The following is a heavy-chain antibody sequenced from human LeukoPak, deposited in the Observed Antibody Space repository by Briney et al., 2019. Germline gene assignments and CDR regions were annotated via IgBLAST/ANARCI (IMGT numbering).Heavy chain of an antibody. CDR2: MNPSSGNT. CDR3: ARLGVQLDYYYYYYMDV. V-gene: IGHV1-8*01. Sequence: ASVKVSCKASGYTFTSYDINWVRQATGQGLEWMGWMNPSSGNTGYAQKFQGRVTMTRNTSISTAYMELSSLRSEDTAVYYCARLGVQLDYYYYYYMDVWGKGTTVTVSS. CDR1: GYTFTSYD. D-gene: IGHD1-1*01. J-gene: IGHJ6*03.